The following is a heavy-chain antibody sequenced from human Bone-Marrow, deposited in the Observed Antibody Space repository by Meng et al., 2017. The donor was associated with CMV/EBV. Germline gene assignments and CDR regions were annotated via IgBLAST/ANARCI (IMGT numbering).Heavy chain of an antibody. Sequence: SEKLSLTSAGSGESFNDYFWTWIRQPPGKGLECIGEINHSGSTNYNPSLKSRVTISVDKSKNQFSLKLSSVTAADTAVYYCARTRYCSSTSCGRDYYYGMDVWGQGTTVTVSS. CDR2: INHSGST. J-gene: IGHJ6*02. CDR3: ARTRYCSSTSCGRDYYYGMDV. V-gene: IGHV4-34*01. D-gene: IGHD2-2*01. CDR1: GESFNDYF.